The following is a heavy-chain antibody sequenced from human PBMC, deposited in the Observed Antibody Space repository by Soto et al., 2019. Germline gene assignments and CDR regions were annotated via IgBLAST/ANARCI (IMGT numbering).Heavy chain of an antibody. Sequence: GGSLRLSCAASGFTFSSYAMSWVRQAPGKGLEWVSSMSGIGGNTYYADSAKGRFTISRDNSRNTLYVQLNSLRAEDTAVYYCAKSRGGIAARNYYYYGMDVWGQGTTVTVS. CDR1: GFTFSSYA. J-gene: IGHJ6*02. CDR3: AKSRGGIAARNYYYYGMDV. D-gene: IGHD6-6*01. V-gene: IGHV3-23*01. CDR2: MSGIGGNT.